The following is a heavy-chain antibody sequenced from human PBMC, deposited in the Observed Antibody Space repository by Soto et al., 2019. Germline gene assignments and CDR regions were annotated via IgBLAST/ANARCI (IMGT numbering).Heavy chain of an antibody. D-gene: IGHD3-10*01. J-gene: IGHJ5*01. V-gene: IGHV3-9*01. CDR2: ISWNSDTI. CDR1: GFAFENYA. Sequence: EVQLVESGGGLVQPGRSLRLSCAASGFAFENYAIHWVRQTPGTGLQWVSGISWNSDTIGYADSVKGRFTISRDNAKTSVYLQMNNLRPEDSAVYYCVKAQALGSDYNWFEFWGQGTLVTVSS. CDR3: VKAQALGSDYNWFEF.